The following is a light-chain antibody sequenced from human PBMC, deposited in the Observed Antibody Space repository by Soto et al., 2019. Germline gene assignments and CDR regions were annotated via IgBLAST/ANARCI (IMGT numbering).Light chain of an antibody. J-gene: IGKJ1*01. CDR1: QSVRSS. Sequence: EIVMTQSPATLSVSPGERATLSCRASQSVRSSSLAWYQQKPGQAPSLLIFGASTRAAGIPARFSGSGSGTEFSLTIRGLQSEDFAVYFCHQYENWPKTFGQGTKVDIK. V-gene: IGKV3-15*01. CDR2: GAS. CDR3: HQYENWPKT.